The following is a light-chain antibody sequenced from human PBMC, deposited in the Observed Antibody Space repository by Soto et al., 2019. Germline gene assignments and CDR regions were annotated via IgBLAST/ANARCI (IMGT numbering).Light chain of an antibody. CDR3: QQYKDYVYP. CDR2: DAS. Sequence: DIEIAQSPSILSEYVRKRVTITRRAGQSISSWLAWYQQKPGKAPKLLMYDASSLERGVPSRFSGSGSATEFTLTISGLQPDDFATYYSQQYKDYVYPFCQVTK. J-gene: IGKJ2*01. CDR1: QSISSW. V-gene: IGKV1-5*01.